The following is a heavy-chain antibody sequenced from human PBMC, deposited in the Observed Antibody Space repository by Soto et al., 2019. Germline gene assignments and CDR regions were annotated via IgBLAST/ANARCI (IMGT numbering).Heavy chain of an antibody. CDR1: GYSFTGYW. D-gene: IGHD6-19*01. J-gene: IGHJ4*02. CDR3: ARYRSGWPHYFDY. CDR2: IYLSDSDT. V-gene: IGHV5-51*01. Sequence: GESLKISCKGSGYSFTGYWIAWVRQMPGKGLEWMGIIYLSDSDTRYSPSFQGRVTISADKSISTAYLQWSSLKASDTAMYSCARYRSGWPHYFDYWGQGTLVTVSS.